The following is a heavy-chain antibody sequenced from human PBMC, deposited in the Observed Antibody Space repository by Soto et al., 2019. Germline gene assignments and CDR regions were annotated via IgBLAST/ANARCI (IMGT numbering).Heavy chain of an antibody. CDR2: ISGSGGST. V-gene: IGHV3-23*01. D-gene: IGHD5-12*01. CDR3: AKPRHSGYRDAFDI. Sequence: PGGSLRLSCAASGFTFSSYAMSWVRQAPGKGLEWVSAISGSGGSTYYADSVKRRFTISRDNAKNTLYLQMNSLRAEDTAVYYWAKPRHSGYRDAFDIWGQGTMVTVSS. J-gene: IGHJ3*02. CDR1: GFTFSSYA.